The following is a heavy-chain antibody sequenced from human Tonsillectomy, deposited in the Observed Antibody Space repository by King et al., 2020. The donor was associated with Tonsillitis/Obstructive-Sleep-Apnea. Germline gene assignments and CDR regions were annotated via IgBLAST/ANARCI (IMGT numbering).Heavy chain of an antibody. Sequence: QLVQSGAEVKKPGESLKISCKGSGYSFTTYWIGWVRQMPGKGLEWMGVIHPRDSATRYNPSLQGNVTVPADKSISTAYLQWSSLKASDTAIYYCERHEVDFGVVTPFAYWGQGTLVTVSS. CDR1: GYSFTTYW. CDR2: IHPRDSAT. CDR3: ERHEVDFGVVTPFAY. V-gene: IGHV5-51*01. J-gene: IGHJ4*02. D-gene: IGHD3-3*01.